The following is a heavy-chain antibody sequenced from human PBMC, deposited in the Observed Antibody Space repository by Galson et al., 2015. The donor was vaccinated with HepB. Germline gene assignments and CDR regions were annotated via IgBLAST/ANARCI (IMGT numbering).Heavy chain of an antibody. J-gene: IGHJ4*02. CDR3: ARYNFGHYSLDY. V-gene: IGHV4-39*07. CDR2: IYYSGST. CDR1: GGSISSSSYY. Sequence: TLSLTCTVSGGSISSSSYYWGWIRQPPGKGLEWIGSIYYSGSTYYNPSLKSRVTISVDTSKNQFSLKLSSVTAADTAVYYCARYNFGHYSLDYWGQGTLVTVSS. D-gene: IGHD3/OR15-3a*01.